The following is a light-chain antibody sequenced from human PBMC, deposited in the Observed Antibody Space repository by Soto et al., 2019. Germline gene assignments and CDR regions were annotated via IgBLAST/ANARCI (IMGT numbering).Light chain of an antibody. Sequence: DIQMTQSPSPLSASIGDRVTIICRASQSISNWLAWYQQKAGKAPKLLIYKASSLESGVPSRFSGSGSGTEFTLTISSLQPDDFATYYCLQYNNYWTLGQGTKVDIK. CDR1: QSISNW. CDR2: KAS. J-gene: IGKJ1*01. CDR3: LQYNNYWT. V-gene: IGKV1-5*03.